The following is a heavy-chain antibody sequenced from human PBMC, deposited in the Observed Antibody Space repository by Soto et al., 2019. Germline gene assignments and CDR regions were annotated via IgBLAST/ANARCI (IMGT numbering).Heavy chain of an antibody. J-gene: IGHJ4*02. CDR1: GFTFSSYA. CDR2: ISYDGSNK. Sequence: QVQLVGSGGGVVQPGRSLRLSCAASGFTFSSYAMHWVRQAPGKGLEWVAVISYDGSNKYYADSVKGRFTISRDNSKNKLCLQMNSLRAEDTAVYYCARDPMGRYYGSGSYYFDYWGQGTLVTVSS. CDR3: ARDPMGRYYGSGSYYFDY. D-gene: IGHD3-10*01. V-gene: IGHV3-30-3*01.